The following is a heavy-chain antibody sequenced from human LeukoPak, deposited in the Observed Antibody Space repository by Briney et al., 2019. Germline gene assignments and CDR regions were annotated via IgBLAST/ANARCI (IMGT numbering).Heavy chain of an antibody. V-gene: IGHV1-69*05. CDR2: IIPIFGTA. J-gene: IGHJ4*02. CDR3: ARDKGGRYDSRAHDAPFDY. CDR1: GGTFSSYA. D-gene: IGHD3-22*01. Sequence: SVKVSCKASGGTFSSYAISWVRQAPGQGLEWMGGIIPIFGTANYAQKFQGRVTITTDESTSTAYMELSSLRSEDTAVYYCARDKGGRYDSRAHDAPFDYWGQRTLVTVSS.